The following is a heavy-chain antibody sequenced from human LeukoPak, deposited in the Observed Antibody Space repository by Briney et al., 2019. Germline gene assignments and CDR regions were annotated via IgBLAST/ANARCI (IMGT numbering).Heavy chain of an antibody. CDR3: ARDPSSSWYGTNWFDP. V-gene: IGHV3-21*01. CDR2: ISSSSSYI. D-gene: IGHD6-13*01. J-gene: IGHJ5*02. Sequence: GGSLRLSCAASGFTFSSYSMNWVRQAPGKGLEWVSSISSSSSYIYYADSVKGRFTISRDNAKNSLYLQMNSLRAEDTAVYYCARDPSSSWYGTNWFDPWGQGTLVTVSS. CDR1: GFTFSSYS.